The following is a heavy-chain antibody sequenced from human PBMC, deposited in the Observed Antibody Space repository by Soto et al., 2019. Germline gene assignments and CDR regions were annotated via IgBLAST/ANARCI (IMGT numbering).Heavy chain of an antibody. CDR1: GGTFSSYT. D-gene: IGHD2-2*01. V-gene: IGHV1-69*02. CDR3: ASTYCSSTSCYYMDV. J-gene: IGHJ6*03. Sequence: QVQLVQSGAEVKKPGSSVKVSCKASGGTFSSYTISWVRQAPGQGREWMGRISPILGIANYAPQFQGRVRITADKSTSTAYMELSSLRSEDTAVYYCASTYCSSTSCYYMDVWGKGTTVTVSS. CDR2: ISPILGIA.